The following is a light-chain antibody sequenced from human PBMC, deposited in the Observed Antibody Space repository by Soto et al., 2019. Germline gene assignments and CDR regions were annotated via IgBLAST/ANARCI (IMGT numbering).Light chain of an antibody. Sequence: DIQMTQSPPSGSASVGDRVTITCRASQDVGKWVAWYQQKSGKAPTXMIHGASNLQSGVPPRYSGSGYGTDCTLTISSLQPEDVATYYCQQANSFPITLGQGTRLEIK. J-gene: IGKJ5*01. CDR2: GAS. CDR3: QQANSFPIT. V-gene: IGKV1-12*01. CDR1: QDVGKW.